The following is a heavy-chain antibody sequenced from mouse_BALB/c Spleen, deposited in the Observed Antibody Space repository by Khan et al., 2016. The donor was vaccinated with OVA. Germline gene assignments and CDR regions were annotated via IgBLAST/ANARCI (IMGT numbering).Heavy chain of an antibody. CDR1: GFSLSDYG. CDR3: AKGVWSYYYTVDY. V-gene: IGHV2-6-5*01. J-gene: IGHJ4*01. CDR2: IWGGGST. Sequence: QVQLKESGPGLVAPSQNLSITCTVSGFSLSDYGVSWIRQPPGKGLEWLGVIWGGGSTYYNSALKSRLSISKDNSKSQVFLKMSSLQSDDTAMFYCAKGVWSYYYTVDYWGQGTTGTVSS.